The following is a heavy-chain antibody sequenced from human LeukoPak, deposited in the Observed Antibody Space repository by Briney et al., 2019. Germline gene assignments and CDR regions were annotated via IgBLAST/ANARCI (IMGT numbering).Heavy chain of an antibody. CDR1: GGSSSGYY. D-gene: IGHD3-22*01. V-gene: IGHV4-34*01. CDR3: ARGRLYDSSGYSTANFDY. Sequence: SETLSLTCAVYGGSSSGYYWSWIRQPPGKGLEWIGEINHSGSTNYNPSLKSRVTISVDTSKNQFSLKLSSVTAADTAVYYCARGRLYDSSGYSTANFDYWGQGTLVTVSS. J-gene: IGHJ4*02. CDR2: INHSGST.